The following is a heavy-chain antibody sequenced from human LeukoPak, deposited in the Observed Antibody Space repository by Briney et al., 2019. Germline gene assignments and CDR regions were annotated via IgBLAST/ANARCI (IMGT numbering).Heavy chain of an antibody. V-gene: IGHV3-7*01. CDR2: IKQDGSEK. Sequence: GGSLRLSCAASGFTFSSYWMSWVRQAPGKGLEWVANIKQDGSEKYYVDSVKGRFTISRDNAKNSLYLQMSSLRAEDTAGYYCAKDAVLLWFGELLYLDPWGQGTLVTVSS. D-gene: IGHD3-10*01. J-gene: IGHJ5*02. CDR3: AKDAVLLWFGELLYLDP. CDR1: GFTFSSYW.